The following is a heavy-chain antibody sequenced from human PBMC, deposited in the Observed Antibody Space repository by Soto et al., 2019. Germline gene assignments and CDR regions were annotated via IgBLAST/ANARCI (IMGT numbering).Heavy chain of an antibody. J-gene: IGHJ6*02. CDR3: AKDVKQQLVPLFYYYGMDV. D-gene: IGHD6-6*01. V-gene: IGHV3-30*18. CDR1: GFTFSSYG. CDR2: ISYDGSNK. Sequence: QVQLVESGGGVVQPGRSLRLSCAASGFTFSSYGMHWVRQAPGKGLEWVAVISYDGSNKYYADSVKGRFTISRDNSKNTLYLQMNSLRAEDTAVYYCAKDVKQQLVPLFYYYGMDVWGQETTVTVSS.